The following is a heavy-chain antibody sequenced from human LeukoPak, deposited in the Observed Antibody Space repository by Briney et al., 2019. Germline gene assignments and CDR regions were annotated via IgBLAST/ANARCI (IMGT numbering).Heavy chain of an antibody. D-gene: IGHD4-17*01. CDR2: IIPIFGTA. J-gene: IGHJ3*02. Sequence: ASVKVSCKASGGTFSSYAISWVRQAPGQGLEWMGGIIPIFGTANYAQKFQGRVTITTDESTSTAYMELSRLRSDDTAVYYCARDPQAGTTVTKNAFDIWGQGTMVTVSS. V-gene: IGHV1-69*05. CDR3: ARDPQAGTTVTKNAFDI. CDR1: GGTFSSYA.